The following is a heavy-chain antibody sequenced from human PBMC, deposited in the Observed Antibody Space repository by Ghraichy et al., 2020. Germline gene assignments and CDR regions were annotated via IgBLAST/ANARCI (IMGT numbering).Heavy chain of an antibody. V-gene: IGHV3-21*01. CDR2: ISSSSSYI. Sequence: GGSLRLSCAASGFTFSSYSMNWVRQAPGKGLEWVSSISSSSSYIYYADSVKGRFTISRDNAKNSLYLQMNSLRAEDTAVYYCAGEQQQLVWAPGHNWFDPWGQGTLVTVSS. CDR3: AGEQQQLVWAPGHNWFDP. D-gene: IGHD6-13*01. J-gene: IGHJ5*02. CDR1: GFTFSSYS.